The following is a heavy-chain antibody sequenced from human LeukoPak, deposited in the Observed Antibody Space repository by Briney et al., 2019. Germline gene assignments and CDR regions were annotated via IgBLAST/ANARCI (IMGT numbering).Heavy chain of an antibody. CDR1: GGSISSGDYY. Sequence: PSETLSLTCTVSGGSISSGDYYWSWIRQPPGKGLEWIGYIYYSGTTYYHPSLRSRTSISPDTSKAHFSLRLTSVTAADTAVYYCARASPATVSFDVWGQGTLVTVSS. CDR3: ARASPATVSFDV. J-gene: IGHJ3*01. V-gene: IGHV4-30-4*08. D-gene: IGHD2-15*01. CDR2: IYYSGTT.